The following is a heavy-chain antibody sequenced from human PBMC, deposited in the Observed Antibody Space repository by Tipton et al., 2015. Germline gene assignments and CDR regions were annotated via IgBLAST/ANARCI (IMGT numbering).Heavy chain of an antibody. Sequence: GLVKPSETLSLTCAVSAYSISSDYYWSWIRQPPGKGLEWIGYISFSDTTHYNPSLKSRITISADTSKNQFSLKLSSVTAADTAVYYCACQDYDILTRDYQTVDYWGQGTLVTVSS. J-gene: IGHJ4*02. D-gene: IGHD3-9*01. CDR2: ISFSDTT. CDR3: ACQDYDILTRDYQTVDY. CDR1: AYSISSDYY. V-gene: IGHV4-38-2*01.